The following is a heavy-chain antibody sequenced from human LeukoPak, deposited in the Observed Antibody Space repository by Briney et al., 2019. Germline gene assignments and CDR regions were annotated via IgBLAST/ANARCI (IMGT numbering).Heavy chain of an antibody. CDR3: ARHSLPGTTPFDY. Sequence: ASVKVSCKASGYTFISYYVHWVRQVPGQGLEWMGIINPKTGSTTYPQKFRGRVTMTRDTSTSTVYMELSSLESEDTALYYCARHSLPGTTPFDYWGQGTLVTVS. CDR2: INPKTGST. V-gene: IGHV1-46*01. CDR1: GYTFISYY. J-gene: IGHJ4*02. D-gene: IGHD1-1*01.